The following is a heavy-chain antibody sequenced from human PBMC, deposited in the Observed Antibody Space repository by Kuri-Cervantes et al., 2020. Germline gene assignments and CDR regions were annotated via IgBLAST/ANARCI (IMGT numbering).Heavy chain of an antibody. D-gene: IGHD4-17*01. V-gene: IGHV4-59*01. Sequence: SETLSLTCTVSGGSINSYYWSWIRQPPGKGLEWIGYIYYSGSTSYNPSLKSRVTISVDTSKNQFSLKLSSVTAADTAVYYCARDRWDYGVELGAFDIWGQGTMVTVSS. CDR3: ARDRWDYGVELGAFDI. CDR1: GGSINSYY. CDR2: IYYSGST. J-gene: IGHJ3*02.